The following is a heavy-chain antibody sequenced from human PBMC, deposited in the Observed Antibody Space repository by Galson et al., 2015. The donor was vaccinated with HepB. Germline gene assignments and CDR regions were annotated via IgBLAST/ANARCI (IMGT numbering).Heavy chain of an antibody. D-gene: IGHD6-13*01. CDR2: IIPILGIA. CDR1: GGTFSSYA. J-gene: IGHJ4*02. Sequence: SVKVSCKASGGTFSSYAISWVRQAPGQGLEWMGRIIPILGIANYAQKFQGRVTITADKSTSTAYMELSSLRSEDTAVYYCASSDSYSSSWCFDYWGQGTLVTVSS. V-gene: IGHV1-69*04. CDR3: ASSDSYSSSWCFDY.